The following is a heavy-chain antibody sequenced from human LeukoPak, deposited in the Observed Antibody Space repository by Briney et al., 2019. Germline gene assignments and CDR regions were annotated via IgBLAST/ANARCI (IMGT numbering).Heavy chain of an antibody. Sequence: PSQTLSLTCTVSGGSISSSNWWSWVRQPPGKGLEWIGEIYHSGSTNYNPSLKSRVTISVDKSKNQFSLKLSSVTAADTAVYYCARIPRARNFYWLAPKYYFDYWGQGTLVTVSS. CDR3: ARIPRARNFYWLAPKYYFDY. D-gene: IGHD3-9*01. CDR2: IYHSGST. J-gene: IGHJ4*02. V-gene: IGHV4-4*02. CDR1: GGSISSSNW.